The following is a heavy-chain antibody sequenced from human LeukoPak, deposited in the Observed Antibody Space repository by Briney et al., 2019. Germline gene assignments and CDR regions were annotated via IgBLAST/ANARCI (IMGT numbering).Heavy chain of an antibody. V-gene: IGHV3-30*02. J-gene: IGHJ3*02. Sequence: GGSLRLSCAASGFTFSSYGMHWVRQAPGKGLEWVAFIRYDGSNKYCADSVKGRFTISGDNSKNTLYLQMNSLRAEDTAVYYCAKDGEYYGGAFDIWGQGTMVTVPS. CDR2: IRYDGSNK. CDR1: GFTFSSYG. CDR3: AKDGEYYGGAFDI. D-gene: IGHD4-23*01.